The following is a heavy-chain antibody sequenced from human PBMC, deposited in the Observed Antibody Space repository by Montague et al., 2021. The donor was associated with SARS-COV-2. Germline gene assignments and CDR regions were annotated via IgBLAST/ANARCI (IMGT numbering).Heavy chain of an antibody. CDR2: IDWXXXK. D-gene: IGHD3-9*01. V-gene: IGHV2-70*01. Sequence: PALVKPTQTLTLTGTFSGFSLSTSGMCVSWIRQPQGKALEWLALIDWXXXKYYSTSLKTRLTISKDTSKNQVVLTMTNMDPVDTATYYCARMVTIFSLGGYYYYYGMDVWGQGTTVTVSS. CDR1: GFSLSTSGMC. CDR3: ARMVTIFSLGGYYYYYGMDV. J-gene: IGHJ6*02.